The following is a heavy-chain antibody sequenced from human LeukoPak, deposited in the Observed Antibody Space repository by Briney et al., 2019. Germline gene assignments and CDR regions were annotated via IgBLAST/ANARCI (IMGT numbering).Heavy chain of an antibody. Sequence: GASLRLSCAASGFTFSSYGMHWVRQAPGKGLEWVAVISYDGSNKYYADSVKGRFTISRDNSKNTLYLQMNSLRAEDTAVYYCAKGGMGQSLDYWGQGTLVTVSS. V-gene: IGHV3-30*18. CDR2: ISYDGSNK. CDR1: GFTFSSYG. J-gene: IGHJ4*02. D-gene: IGHD3-16*01. CDR3: AKGGMGQSLDY.